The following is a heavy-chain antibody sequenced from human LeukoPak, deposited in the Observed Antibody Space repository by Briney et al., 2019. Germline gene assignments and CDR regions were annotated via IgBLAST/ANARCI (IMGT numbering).Heavy chain of an antibody. CDR3: ARMGGYSYGYNYYYYMDV. J-gene: IGHJ6*03. CDR2: IDWVDDK. D-gene: IGHD5-18*01. Sequence: GPMLVNPTQTLTLTCTFSGFSLSTSGRSVSWIRQPPGKALAGLARIDWVDDKYYSTSLKTRLTISKDTSKNQVVLTMTNMDPVDTATYYCARMGGYSYGYNYYYYMDVWGKGTTVTVSS. V-gene: IGHV2-70*11. CDR1: GFSLSTSGRS.